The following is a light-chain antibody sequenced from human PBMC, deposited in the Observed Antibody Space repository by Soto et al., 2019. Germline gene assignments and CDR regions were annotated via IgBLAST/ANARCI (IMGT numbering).Light chain of an antibody. CDR2: EVS. CDR1: SSDVGGDNH. Sequence: QSALTQPASVSGSPGQSITISCRGISSDVGGDNHVSWYQQYPGKAPKLMIYEVSDRPSGVSNRFSGSKSGNTASLTISGLQAEDVADYYCSSYTSSFRRVFGTGTKVTV. J-gene: IGLJ1*01. CDR3: SSYTSSFRRV. V-gene: IGLV2-14*01.